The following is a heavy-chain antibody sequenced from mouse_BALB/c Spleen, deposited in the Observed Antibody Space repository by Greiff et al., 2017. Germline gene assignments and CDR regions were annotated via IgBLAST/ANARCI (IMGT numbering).Heavy chain of an antibody. CDR2: INPYNDGT. Sequence: EVQLQQSGPELVKPGASVKMSCKASGYTFTSYVMHWVKQKPGQGLEWIGYINPYNDGTKYNEKFKGKATLTSDKSSSTAYMELSSLTSEDSAVYYCAVWLRPYAMDYWGQGTSVTVSS. J-gene: IGHJ4*01. CDR3: AVWLRPYAMDY. V-gene: IGHV1-14*01. CDR1: GYTFTSYV. D-gene: IGHD2-2*01.